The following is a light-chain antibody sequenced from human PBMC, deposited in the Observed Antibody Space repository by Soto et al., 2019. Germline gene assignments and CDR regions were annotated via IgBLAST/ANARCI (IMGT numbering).Light chain of an antibody. CDR2: GTA. CDR3: HQYNNWPPIT. J-gene: IGKJ5*01. CDR1: QSVASD. V-gene: IGKV3-15*01. Sequence: EIVMTQSPASLSVSPGESVTLSCRASQSVASDLSCYQQKPCHAPRLLIYGTATTATGVTPRFSGSGSGTDFTLTISCLQSEDFAIYYCHQYNNWPPITFGQGTRLEI.